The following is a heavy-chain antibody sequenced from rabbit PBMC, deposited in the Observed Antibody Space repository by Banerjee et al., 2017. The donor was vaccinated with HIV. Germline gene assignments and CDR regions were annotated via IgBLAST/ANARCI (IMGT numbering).Heavy chain of an antibody. CDR3: ARLYAGSSGYLSL. D-gene: IGHD1-1*01. V-gene: IGHV1S40*01. J-gene: IGHJ3*01. CDR1: GFDFSSNA. Sequence: QSLEESGGDLVKPGASLTRTCTASGFDFSSNAMCCVRQAPGKGLEWFACIGTGSGNTYYASWAKGRFTISKTSSTTVTLQMTSLTAADTATYFCARLYAGSSGYLSLWGQGTLVSVS. CDR2: IGTGSGNT.